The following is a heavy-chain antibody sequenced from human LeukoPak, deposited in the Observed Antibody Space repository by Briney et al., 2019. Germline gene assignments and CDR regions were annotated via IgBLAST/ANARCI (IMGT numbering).Heavy chain of an antibody. CDR2: IIQDGGET. CDR3: VRALGDDSIRRAYAGNDF. V-gene: IGHV3-7*01. CDR1: GFSFSSYW. Sequence: PGGSLRLSCAGSGFSFSSYWMGWVRQTPGKGLEYVANIIQDGGETHYVDSVKGRFTISRDNAKKQLYLQMNRLRGEDTAVYYCVRALGDDSIRRAYAGNDFWGQGTLVIVSS. J-gene: IGHJ4*02. D-gene: IGHD2-21*01.